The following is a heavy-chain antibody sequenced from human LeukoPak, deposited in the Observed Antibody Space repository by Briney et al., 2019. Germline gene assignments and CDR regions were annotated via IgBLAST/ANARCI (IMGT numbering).Heavy chain of an antibody. V-gene: IGHV1-69*04. CDR3: ARVAMASMSGYYYYGMDV. J-gene: IGHJ6*02. D-gene: IGHD5-24*01. CDR1: GGTFSSYA. CDR2: IIPIFGIA. Sequence: SVKVSCKASGGTFSSYAISWVRQAPGQGLEWMGRIIPIFGIANYAQRFQSRVTITADKSTSTAYMELSSLRSEDTAVYYCARVAMASMSGYYYYGMDVWGQGTTVTVSS.